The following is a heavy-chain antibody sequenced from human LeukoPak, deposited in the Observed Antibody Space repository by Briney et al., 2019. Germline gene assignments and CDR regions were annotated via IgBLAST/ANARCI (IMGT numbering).Heavy chain of an antibody. CDR3: ARAHSGGLSQIDY. Sequence: GGSLRLSCAASGFTFTSYWMSWVRQAPGKGLEWVAHIKQDGSEKYYVDSVKGRFTISRDNAKNSLCLEMHSLRDEDTAVYYCARAHSGGLSQIDYWGQGTLVTVSS. CDR2: IKQDGSEK. V-gene: IGHV3-7*01. CDR1: GFTFTSYW. D-gene: IGHD6-19*01. J-gene: IGHJ4*02.